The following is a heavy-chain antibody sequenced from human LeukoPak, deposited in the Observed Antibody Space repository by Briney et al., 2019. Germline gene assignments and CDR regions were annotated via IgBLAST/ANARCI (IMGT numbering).Heavy chain of an antibody. Sequence: GGSLRLSCAASGFVFDAYAMHWVRQAPGKGLEWVAVIWYDGSNKYYADSVKGRFTISRDNSRNTLYLQMNSLRAEDTAVYYCARGSIAAAAYDYWGQGTLVTVSS. CDR3: ARGSIAAAAYDY. D-gene: IGHD6-13*01. CDR2: IWYDGSNK. CDR1: GFVFDAYA. J-gene: IGHJ4*02. V-gene: IGHV3-33*08.